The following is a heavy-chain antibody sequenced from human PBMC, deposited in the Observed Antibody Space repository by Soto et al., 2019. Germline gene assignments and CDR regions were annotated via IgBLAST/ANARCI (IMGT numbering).Heavy chain of an antibody. J-gene: IGHJ6*02. D-gene: IGHD6-6*01. CDR2: ISGSGGST. CDR3: AKDRVYQYSSSYYYGMDV. Sequence: GGSLRLSCAASGFTFSSYAMSWVRQAPGKGLEWVSAISGSGGSTYYADSVKGRFTISRDNSKNTLYLQMNSLRAEDTAVYYCAKDRVYQYSSSYYYGMDVWGQGTTVTVSS. CDR1: GFTFSSYA. V-gene: IGHV3-23*01.